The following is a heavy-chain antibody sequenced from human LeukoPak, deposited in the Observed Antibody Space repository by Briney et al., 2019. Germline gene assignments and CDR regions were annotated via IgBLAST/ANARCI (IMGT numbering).Heavy chain of an antibody. D-gene: IGHD3-10*01. CDR2: IYYSGST. V-gene: IGHV4-59*01. Sequence: SETLSLTCTVSGGSINNYYWSWIRQPPGKGLEWIGYIYYSGSTNYNPSLKSRVTISVDTSKNQFSLKLTSVTAADTAVYYCAREAVAGGSGSNYYYYGADVWGQGTTVTVSS. CDR1: GGSINNYY. J-gene: IGHJ6*02. CDR3: AREAVAGGSGSNYYYYGADV.